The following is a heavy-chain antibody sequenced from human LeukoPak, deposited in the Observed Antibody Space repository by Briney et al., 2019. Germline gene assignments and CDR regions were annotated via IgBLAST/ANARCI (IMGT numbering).Heavy chain of an antibody. V-gene: IGHV3-53*01. D-gene: IGHD5-24*01. Sequence: PGGSLRLSCAASGFTVSSNYMSWVRQAPGKGLEWVSVIYSGGNTYYADSVKGRFTISRDNSKNTVYLQMNSLRAEDTAVYYCAGAYGYNYFAYWGQGTLVTVSS. J-gene: IGHJ4*02. CDR1: GFTVSSNY. CDR3: AGAYGYNYFAY. CDR2: IYSGGNT.